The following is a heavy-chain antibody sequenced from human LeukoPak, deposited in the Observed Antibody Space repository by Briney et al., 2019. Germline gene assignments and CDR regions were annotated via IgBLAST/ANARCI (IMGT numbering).Heavy chain of an antibody. V-gene: IGHV1-18*01. CDR1: GYTFTSYG. J-gene: IGHJ4*02. CDR3: ARVAAADYFDY. CDR2: INPYNGNT. Sequence: ASVTVSSKASGYTFTSYGIRWVRQAPGQGLEWMGWINPYNGNTNYAQKLQGRVTMTTDTSTSTAYMELRSLRSDDTAVYYCARVAAADYFDYWGQGTRVTVSS. D-gene: IGHD6-13*01.